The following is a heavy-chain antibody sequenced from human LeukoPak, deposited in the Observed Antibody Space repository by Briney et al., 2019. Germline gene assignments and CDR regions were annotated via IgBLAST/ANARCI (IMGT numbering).Heavy chain of an antibody. Sequence: GGSLRLSCAASGFTLRSEWMSWLRQTPEKGLEWVAVISYDGSNKYYADSVKGRFTISRDNSKNTLYLQMNSLRAEDTAVYYCAKDGSGTGDWYFDLWGRGTLVTVSS. CDR2: ISYDGSNK. CDR1: GFTLRSEW. D-gene: IGHD1-1*01. J-gene: IGHJ2*01. CDR3: AKDGSGTGDWYFDL. V-gene: IGHV3-30*18.